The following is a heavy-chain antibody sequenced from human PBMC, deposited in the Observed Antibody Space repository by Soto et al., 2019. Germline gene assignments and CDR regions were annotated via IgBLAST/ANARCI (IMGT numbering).Heavy chain of an antibody. CDR2: IYPGDSDT. CDR3: ARQQGLRSYYYYYGMDV. Sequence: ESLKISCKGSGYSFTSYWIGWVRQMPGKGLEWMGIIYPGDSDTRYSPSFQGQVTISADKSISTAYLQWSSLKASDTAMYYCARQQGLRSYYYYYGMDVWGQGTTVTVSS. CDR1: GYSFTSYW. D-gene: IGHD4-17*01. V-gene: IGHV5-51*01. J-gene: IGHJ6*02.